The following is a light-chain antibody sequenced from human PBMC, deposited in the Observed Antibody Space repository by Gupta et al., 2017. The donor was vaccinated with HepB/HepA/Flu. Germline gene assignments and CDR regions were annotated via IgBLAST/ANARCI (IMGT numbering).Light chain of an antibody. CDR1: SSNIGGNY. Sequence: QSVLTQVPSASGTPGQRVRLSCPGDSSNIGGNYAYWFQKVPGRAPKVLIYRNNERPSGFPDRFSGSKSGTSVSLAISGLRSEDEAEYFCAAWDDSLSRPVFGGGTRLTVL. CDR2: RNN. CDR3: AAWDDSLSRPV. V-gene: IGLV1-47*01. J-gene: IGLJ3*02.